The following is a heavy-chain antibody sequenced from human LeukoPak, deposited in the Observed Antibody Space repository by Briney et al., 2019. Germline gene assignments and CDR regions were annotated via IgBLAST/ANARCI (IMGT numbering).Heavy chain of an antibody. V-gene: IGHV3-11*04. CDR3: ARALSLRQYCSGGSCYSAFDI. CDR1: GFTFSDYY. J-gene: IGHJ3*02. D-gene: IGHD2-15*01. Sequence: KPGGSLRLSCAASGFTFSDYYMSWIRQAPGKGLEWVSYISSSGSTIYYADSVKGRFTISRDNAKNSLYLQMNSLRAEDTAVYYCARALSLRQYCSGGSCYSAFDIWGQGTMVTVSS. CDR2: ISSSGSTI.